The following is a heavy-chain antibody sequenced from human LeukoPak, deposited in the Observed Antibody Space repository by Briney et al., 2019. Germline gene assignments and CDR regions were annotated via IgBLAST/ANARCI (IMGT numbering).Heavy chain of an antibody. CDR2: IYDSGST. CDR3: ASSIAVAGTGWFDP. CDR1: GGSIRSSYYY. D-gene: IGHD6-19*01. J-gene: IGHJ5*02. Sequence: SETLSLTCTVSGGSIRSSYYYWGWIRQPPGKGLEWIGSIYDSGSTYYNPSLKSRVTISVDTSKNQFSLKLSSVTAADTAVYYCASSIAVAGTGWFDPWGQGTLVTVSS. V-gene: IGHV4-39*07.